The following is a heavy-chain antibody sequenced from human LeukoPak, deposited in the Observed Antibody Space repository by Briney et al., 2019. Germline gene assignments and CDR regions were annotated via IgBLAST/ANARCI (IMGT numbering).Heavy chain of an antibody. Sequence: SETLSLTCAVSGYSISSGYYWGWIRPPPGKGLEWIGSTYHSGSTYYNPSLKSRVTISVDTSKNQFSLKLSSVTAADTAVYYCARPTGYGGNSDILAFDYWGQGTLVTVSS. CDR2: TYHSGST. CDR3: ARPTGYGGNSDILAFDY. D-gene: IGHD4-23*01. V-gene: IGHV4-38-2*01. J-gene: IGHJ4*02. CDR1: GYSISSGYY.